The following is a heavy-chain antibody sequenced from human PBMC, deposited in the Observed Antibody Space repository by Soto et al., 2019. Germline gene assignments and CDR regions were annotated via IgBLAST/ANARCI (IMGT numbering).Heavy chain of an antibody. J-gene: IGHJ4*02. CDR1: GYTFTSYY. Sequence: ASVKVSCKASGYTFTSYYMYWVRQAPGQGLEWMGIINPSGGSTSYAQKFQGRVTMTRDTSTSTVYMELSSLRSEDTAVYYCAGSGGYLGYFDYWGQGTLVTVSS. CDR2: INPSGGST. CDR3: AGSGGYLGYFDY. D-gene: IGHD2-15*01. V-gene: IGHV1-46*01.